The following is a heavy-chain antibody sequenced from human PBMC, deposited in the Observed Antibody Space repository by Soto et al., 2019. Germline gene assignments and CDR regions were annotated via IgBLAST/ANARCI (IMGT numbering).Heavy chain of an antibody. D-gene: IGHD1-1*01. Sequence: EVQLMESGGGFVEPGGSLRLSCAASGFTVSDAWLNWVRQAPGKGLEWVGRIKSSSVGGTIDYAAPVKGRFTISRDESKKKMYLRMNSLKIEDTAVYFCTRDLPENGFDNWGQGTLVTV. CDR3: TRDLPENGFDN. CDR2: IKSSSVGGTI. J-gene: IGHJ4*02. CDR1: GFTVSDAW. V-gene: IGHV3-15*01.